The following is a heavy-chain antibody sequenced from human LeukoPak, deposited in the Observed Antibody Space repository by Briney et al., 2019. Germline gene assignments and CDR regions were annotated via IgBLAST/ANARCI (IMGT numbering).Heavy chain of an antibody. CDR2: ISGSGGST. Sequence: GGSLRLSCAASGFTFSSYAMSWVRQAPGKGLEWVSAISGSGGSTYYADSVKGRFTISRDNSKNTLYLQMNSLRAEDTAVYYCAKKGYYDGSGYYMYYFDHWGQGTLVTVSS. CDR3: AKKGYYDGSGYYMYYFDH. J-gene: IGHJ4*02. V-gene: IGHV3-23*01. D-gene: IGHD3-22*01. CDR1: GFTFSSYA.